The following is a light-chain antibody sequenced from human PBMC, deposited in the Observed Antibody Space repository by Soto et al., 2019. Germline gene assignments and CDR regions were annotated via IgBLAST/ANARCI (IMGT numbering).Light chain of an antibody. V-gene: IGLV1-40*01. Sequence: QSVLTHPPSVSGAPGQRVTISCSGTSSSIGAGYEVHWYHQLPGTAPKLVVSGNGNRPSGVPNRLSASKSGTSASLGISGLQAEDEGHYYCQSYDKRLTAYVFGTGTKVTVL. CDR3: QSYDKRLTAYV. J-gene: IGLJ1*01. CDR1: SSSIGAGYE. CDR2: GNG.